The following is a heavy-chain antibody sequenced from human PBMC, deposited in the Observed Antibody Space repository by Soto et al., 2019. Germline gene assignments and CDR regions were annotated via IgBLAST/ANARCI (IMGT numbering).Heavy chain of an antibody. CDR1: GGSFSGYY. CDR2: INHSGST. J-gene: IGHJ5*02. CDR3: ATQEVGGSYVYTFDP. D-gene: IGHD1-26*01. Sequence: PSETLSLTCAVYGGSFSGYYWTWIRQPPGTGLEWIGEINHSGSTNYNPSLKSRVTISVDTSKNQFSLKLTSVTAADTAVYYCATQEVGGSYVYTFDPWGQGTLVTVS. V-gene: IGHV4-34*01.